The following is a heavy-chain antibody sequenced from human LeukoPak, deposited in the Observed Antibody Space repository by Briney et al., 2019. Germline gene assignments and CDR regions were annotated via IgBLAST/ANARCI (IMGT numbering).Heavy chain of an antibody. V-gene: IGHV4-4*07. Sequence: SETLSLTCTVSGGSISSYYWSWIRQPAGKGLEWIGRIHTSGSTNYNPSLKSRVTISVDKSKNQFSLKLSSVTAADTAVYYCARGLSIAAAGVFDYWGQGTLVTVSS. CDR2: IHTSGST. CDR1: GGSISSYY. J-gene: IGHJ4*02. D-gene: IGHD6-13*01. CDR3: ARGLSIAAAGVFDY.